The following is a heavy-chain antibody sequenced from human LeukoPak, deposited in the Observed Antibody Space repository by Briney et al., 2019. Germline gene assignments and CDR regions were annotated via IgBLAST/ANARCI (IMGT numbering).Heavy chain of an antibody. J-gene: IGHJ4*02. Sequence: SETLSLTCTVSGSSITTYTHWGWIRQSPGKGLEWIASIHHTGNTYYNPSLESRVTLLVDTSNNHFSLRLSSVTAADTAVYYCARELTYTGSHRNFDSWGLGTLVTVSS. CDR3: ARELTYTGSHRNFDS. V-gene: IGHV4-38-2*02. D-gene: IGHD1-26*01. CDR2: IHHTGNT. CDR1: GSSITTYTH.